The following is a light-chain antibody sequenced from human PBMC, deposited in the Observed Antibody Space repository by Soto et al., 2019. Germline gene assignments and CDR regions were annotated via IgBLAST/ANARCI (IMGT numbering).Light chain of an antibody. CDR1: QSVSSSF. Sequence: EIVLTQSPGTRSLSPGERATLSCRASQSVSSSFLTWYQQKPGQAPRLLIYGASSRATGIPDRFSGSGSRTDFTLTISRLEPEDFAVYYCQQYGSSRLTFGGGTKVDIK. CDR2: GAS. V-gene: IGKV3-20*01. J-gene: IGKJ4*01. CDR3: QQYGSSRLT.